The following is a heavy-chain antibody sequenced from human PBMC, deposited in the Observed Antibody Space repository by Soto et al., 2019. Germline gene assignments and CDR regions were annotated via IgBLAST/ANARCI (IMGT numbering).Heavy chain of an antibody. Sequence: GGSLRPSCAASGFIFSNYWTQWVRQAPGKGLVWLSRINGGGGRISDADSVKGRFTISRDNAKNTVYLQMSRLRVEDTVVYFCARGQGGTYGHYDYWGQGTLVTVSS. CDR3: ARGQGGTYGHYDY. V-gene: IGHV3-74*01. CDR2: INGGGGRI. CDR1: GFIFSNYW. D-gene: IGHD1-26*01. J-gene: IGHJ4*02.